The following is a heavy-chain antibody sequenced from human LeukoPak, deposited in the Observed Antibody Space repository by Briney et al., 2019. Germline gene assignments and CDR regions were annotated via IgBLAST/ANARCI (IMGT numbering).Heavy chain of an antibody. J-gene: IGHJ4*02. D-gene: IGHD4-11*01. Sequence: GGSLRLSCAASGFTFSSYSMSWVRQAPGKGLEWVSSISSSSSYIYYADSVKGRFTISRDNAKNSLYLQMNSLRAEDTAVYYCARDLISGDYTFDYWGQGALVTVSS. CDR3: ARDLISGDYTFDY. CDR1: GFTFSSYS. CDR2: ISSSSSYI. V-gene: IGHV3-21*01.